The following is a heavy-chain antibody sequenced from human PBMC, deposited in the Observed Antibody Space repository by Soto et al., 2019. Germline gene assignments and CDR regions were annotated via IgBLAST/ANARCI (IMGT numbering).Heavy chain of an antibody. D-gene: IGHD6-13*01. J-gene: IGHJ6*02. CDR2: INPSGGST. Sequence: ASVKVSCKASGYTFTSYYMHWVRQAPGQGLEWMGIINPSGGSTRYAQKFQGRVTMTRDTSTSTVYMELSSLRSEDTAVYYCARDRVEQLVDYYYYGMDVWGQGTTVTVSS. CDR1: GYTFTSYY. CDR3: ARDRVEQLVDYYYYGMDV. V-gene: IGHV1-46*01.